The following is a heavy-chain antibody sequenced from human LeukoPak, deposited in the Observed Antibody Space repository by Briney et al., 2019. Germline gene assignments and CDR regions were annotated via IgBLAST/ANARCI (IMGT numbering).Heavy chain of an antibody. CDR1: GFTFSSYG. CDR2: IWYDGSNK. Sequence: GGSLRLSXAASGFTFSSYGMHWVRQAPGKGLEWVAVIWYDGSNKYYADSVKGRFTISRDNSKNTLYLQMNSLRAEDTAVYYCAKEHGYYYDSSGYYLAYWGQGTLVTVSS. J-gene: IGHJ4*02. V-gene: IGHV3-33*06. D-gene: IGHD3-22*01. CDR3: AKEHGYYYDSSGYYLAY.